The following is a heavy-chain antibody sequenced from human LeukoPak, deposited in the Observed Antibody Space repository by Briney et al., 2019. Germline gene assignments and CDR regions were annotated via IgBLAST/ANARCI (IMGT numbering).Heavy chain of an antibody. J-gene: IGHJ3*02. D-gene: IGHD2-2*01. CDR1: GYTFTGYY. CDR2: INPNSGGT. Sequence: GASVKVSCKASGYTFTGYYMHWVRQAPGQGLEWMGRINPNSGGTNYAQKFQGRVTMTRDTSISTAYMELSRLRSDDTAVYYCARSLSWCSSTSCYGAFDIWGQGTMVTVSS. CDR3: ARSLSWCSSTSCYGAFDI. V-gene: IGHV1-2*02.